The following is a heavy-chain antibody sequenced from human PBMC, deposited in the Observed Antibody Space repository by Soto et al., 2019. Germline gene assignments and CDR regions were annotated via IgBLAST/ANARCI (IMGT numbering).Heavy chain of an antibody. CDR2: IHHSGST. Sequence: SETLSLTCAVYGGSFSGYSWTWIRQPPGKGLEWIGEIHHSGSTNYNPSLKSRVTISVDTSKNQFSLKLSSVTAADTAVYYRALIAVAAEAEKYYFDYWGQGTLVTVS. V-gene: IGHV4-34*01. J-gene: IGHJ4*02. D-gene: IGHD6-19*01. CDR1: GGSFSGYS. CDR3: ALIAVAAEAEKYYFDY.